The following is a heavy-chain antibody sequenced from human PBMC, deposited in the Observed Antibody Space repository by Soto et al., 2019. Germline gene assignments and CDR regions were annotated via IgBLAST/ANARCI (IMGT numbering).Heavy chain of an antibody. Sequence: EVQLLESGGGLVQPGGSLRLSCAASGFTFSSYAMSWVRQAPGKGLEWVSAISGSGGSTYYADSVKGRFTISRDNSKNTLYLQMNSLRAEDTAVYYCAKDTRSGSYYDAGLYYYGMDVWGQGTTVTVSS. J-gene: IGHJ6*02. CDR1: GFTFSSYA. D-gene: IGHD3-10*01. V-gene: IGHV3-23*01. CDR2: ISGSGGST. CDR3: AKDTRSGSYYDAGLYYYGMDV.